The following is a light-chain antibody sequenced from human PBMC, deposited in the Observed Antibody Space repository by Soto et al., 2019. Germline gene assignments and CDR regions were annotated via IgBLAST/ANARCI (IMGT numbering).Light chain of an antibody. CDR2: GAS. J-gene: IGKJ1*01. Sequence: PATLSVSPGDRVALSCRASQSVSINLAWIQQKPGQGPRLLIIGASTRATGVPDRFTGSGSGTEFTLTISRLEPEDFAVYYCQQYDSSPKTFGQGTKVDIK. V-gene: IGKV3-15*01. CDR1: QSVSIN. CDR3: QQYDSSPKT.